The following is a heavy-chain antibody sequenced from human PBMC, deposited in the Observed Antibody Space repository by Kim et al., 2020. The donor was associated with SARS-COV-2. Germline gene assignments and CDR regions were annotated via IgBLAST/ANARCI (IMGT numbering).Heavy chain of an antibody. Sequence: LKSRVTISVDTSKNRFSLELSSVTAADTAVYYCARARYDSSGYLYYFDYWGQGTLVTVSS. CDR3: ARARYDSSGYLYYFDY. J-gene: IGHJ4*02. D-gene: IGHD3-22*01. V-gene: IGHV4-59*01.